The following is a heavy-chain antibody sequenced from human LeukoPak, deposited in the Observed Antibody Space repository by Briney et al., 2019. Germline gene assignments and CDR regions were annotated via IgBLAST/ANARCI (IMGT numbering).Heavy chain of an antibody. D-gene: IGHD1-1*01. CDR1: GYTFTSYY. Sequence: GASVKVSCKASGYTFTSYYVHWVRQAPGQGLEWMGMINPSGGSTSYAQKFQGRVAMARDTSTSTVYMELSSLRSEDTAVYYCARQLECGYYYYMDVWGKGTTVTVSS. V-gene: IGHV1-46*03. CDR3: ARQLECGYYYYMDV. CDR2: INPSGGST. J-gene: IGHJ6*03.